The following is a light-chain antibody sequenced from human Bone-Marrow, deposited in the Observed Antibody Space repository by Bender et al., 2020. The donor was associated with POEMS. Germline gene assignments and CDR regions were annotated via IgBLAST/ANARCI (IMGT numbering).Light chain of an antibody. CDR1: ASDVGAYKY. J-gene: IGLJ3*02. Sequence: QSALTQPASVSGSPGQSITISCTGTASDVGAYKYVSWYQQHPGKAPKLIIYDVNNRPSGVSNRFSGSKSGNTASLTISGLQAEDEADYFCISYTSSSTLVFGGGTKLTVL. V-gene: IGLV2-14*03. CDR3: ISYTSSSTLV. CDR2: DVN.